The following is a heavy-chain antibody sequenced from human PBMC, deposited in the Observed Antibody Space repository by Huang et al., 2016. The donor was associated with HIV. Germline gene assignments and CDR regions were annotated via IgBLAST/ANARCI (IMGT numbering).Heavy chain of an antibody. CDR1: GTSMTSSTFY. CDR3: AREVRSVDTDRPDGYYYRGLDV. D-gene: IGHD2-2*03. CDR2: VYFLGNT. V-gene: IGHV4-39*02. Sequence: QLRESGPGLVTPSEILSLTCSASGTSMTSSTFYWGWFRQPPGRGLEWIGSVYFLGNTSHNPALKRRVTKSIDTANKQYAMRLTSVTAADTAVYFCAREVRSVDTDRPDGYYYRGLDVWGQGTTVIVSS. J-gene: IGHJ6*02.